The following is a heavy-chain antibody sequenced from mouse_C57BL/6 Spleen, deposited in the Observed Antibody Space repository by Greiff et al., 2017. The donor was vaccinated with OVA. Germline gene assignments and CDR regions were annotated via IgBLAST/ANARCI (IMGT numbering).Heavy chain of an antibody. CDR3: ARDYYDYPYWYFDV. CDR2: INPSNGGT. J-gene: IGHJ1*03. Sequence: QVQLQQPGTELVKPGASVKLSCKASGYTFTSYWMHWVKQRPGQGLEWIGNINPSNGGTNYNEKFKSKATLTVDKSSSTAYMQLSSLTSEDSAVYYWARDYYDYPYWYFDVWGTGTTVTVSS. CDR1: GYTFTSYW. D-gene: IGHD2-4*01. V-gene: IGHV1-53*01.